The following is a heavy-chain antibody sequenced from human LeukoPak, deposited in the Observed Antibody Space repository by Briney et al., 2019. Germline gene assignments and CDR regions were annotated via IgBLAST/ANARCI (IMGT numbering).Heavy chain of an antibody. CDR2: IYYSGST. D-gene: IGHD5-18*01. CDR1: GGSISSSSYY. CDR3: ARRGYSYGDY. Sequence: SETLSLTCTVSGGSISSSSYYWGWIRQPPGKGLEWIGSIYYSGSTYYNPSLKSRVTISVDTSKNQFSLKLSSVTAADTAVYYCARRGYSYGDYWGQGTLVTVSS. V-gene: IGHV4-39*07. J-gene: IGHJ4*02.